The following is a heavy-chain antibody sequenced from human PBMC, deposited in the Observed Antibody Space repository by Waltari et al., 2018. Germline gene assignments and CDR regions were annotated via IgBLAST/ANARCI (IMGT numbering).Heavy chain of an antibody. Sequence: QVQLVQSGAEVKKPGASVRISGKPSGSTFTTNDINWVRQAAGQGPEGMGWMNPNSGNTGYAWKFQGRVTMTRDTSIRTAYLELRKLRFDDTAVYYCARRRAGIVTPYNWLDPWGQGTLVTVSS. D-gene: IGHD2-21*01. V-gene: IGHV1-8*02. CDR2: MNPNSGNT. J-gene: IGHJ5*02. CDR3: ARRRAGIVTPYNWLDP. CDR1: GSTFTTND.